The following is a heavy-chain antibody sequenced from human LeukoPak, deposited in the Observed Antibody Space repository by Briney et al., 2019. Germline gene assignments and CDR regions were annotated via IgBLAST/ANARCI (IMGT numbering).Heavy chain of an antibody. Sequence: SGGSLRLSCAASGLTFSSYSINWVRQAPGKGLEWVSYISSTSSAIYYADSVKGRFTISRDNAKNSLYLQMNSLRAEDTAVYYCARVIGSYGDSAYWGQGTLVTVSS. CDR1: GLTFSSYS. D-gene: IGHD1-26*01. J-gene: IGHJ4*02. CDR3: ARVIGSYGDSAY. CDR2: ISSTSSAI. V-gene: IGHV3-48*04.